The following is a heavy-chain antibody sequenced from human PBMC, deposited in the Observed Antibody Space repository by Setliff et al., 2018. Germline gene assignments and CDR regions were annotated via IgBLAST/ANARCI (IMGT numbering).Heavy chain of an antibody. CDR1: GFTFSSYW. Sequence: GESLKISCAASGFTFSSYWMHWVRQAPGKGLVWVSRINSDGSSTSYADSVKGRFTISRDNAKNTLYLQMNSLRAEDTAVYYCARGSRPHYYDSSPRNAWGQGTLVTVS. V-gene: IGHV3-74*01. CDR2: INSDGSST. J-gene: IGHJ5*02. D-gene: IGHD3-22*01. CDR3: ARGSRPHYYDSSPRNA.